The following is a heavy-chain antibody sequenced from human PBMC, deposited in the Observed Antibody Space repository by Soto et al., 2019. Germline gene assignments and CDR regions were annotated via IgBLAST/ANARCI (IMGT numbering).Heavy chain of an antibody. CDR2: ISAYNGNT. D-gene: IGHD2-8*01. V-gene: IGHV1-18*01. CDR3: ARTESPYCTNGVCSYGDY. CDR1: GYTFTSYG. J-gene: IGHJ4*02. Sequence: VSVKVSCKASGYTFTSYGISWVRQAPGQGLEWMGWISAYNGNTNYAQKLQGRVTMTTDTSTSTAYMELRSLRSDDTAVYYCARTESPYCTNGVCSYGDYWGQGTLVTVSS.